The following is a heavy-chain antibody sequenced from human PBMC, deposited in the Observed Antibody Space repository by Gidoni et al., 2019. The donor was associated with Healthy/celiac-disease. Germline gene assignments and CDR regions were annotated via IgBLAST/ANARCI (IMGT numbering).Heavy chain of an antibody. CDR2: ISSGGITI. CDR3: ARDPIVVVPTVINWFDP. Sequence: QVQLVESGGGLVKPGGSLRLSCAASGFTFSYHYMSWIRQAPGKGLEWVSYISSGGITIYADSVKGRFTISRDNAKNALYLQMNSLRAEDTAVYYCARDPIVVVPTVINWFDPWGQGTLVTVSS. CDR1: GFTFSYHY. J-gene: IGHJ5*02. V-gene: IGHV3-11*01. D-gene: IGHD2-2*01.